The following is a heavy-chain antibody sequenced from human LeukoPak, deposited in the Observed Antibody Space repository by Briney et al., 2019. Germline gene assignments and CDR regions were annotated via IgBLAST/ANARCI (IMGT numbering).Heavy chain of an antibody. J-gene: IGHJ3*02. CDR3: ARNRYGIAVAGIFDI. D-gene: IGHD6-19*01. Sequence: PGGSLRLSCAASGFTFSSYWMNWVRQAPGKGLECVSVIYSGGSTYYADSVKGRFTISRDNSRNTLCLQINSLRAEDTAVYYCARNRYGIAVAGIFDIWGQGTMVTVSS. CDR2: IYSGGST. CDR1: GFTFSSYW. V-gene: IGHV3-66*01.